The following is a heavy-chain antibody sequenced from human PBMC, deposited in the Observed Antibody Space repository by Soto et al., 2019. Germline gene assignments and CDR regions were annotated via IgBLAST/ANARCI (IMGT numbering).Heavy chain of an antibody. J-gene: IGHJ4*02. Sequence: EVQLLESGGGLVQPGGSLTLSCAASGFTFSSYGMTWVRQAPGKGLEWVSFSSATGSGRYYADSVKGRFTISRVNSKNTLYLQMSSLRADDTAVYYCAKDRRAGGNYGFYSDFWGQGALVIVSS. D-gene: IGHD1-7*01. CDR2: SSATGSGR. V-gene: IGHV3-23*01. CDR3: AKDRRAGGNYGFYSDF. CDR1: GFTFSSYG.